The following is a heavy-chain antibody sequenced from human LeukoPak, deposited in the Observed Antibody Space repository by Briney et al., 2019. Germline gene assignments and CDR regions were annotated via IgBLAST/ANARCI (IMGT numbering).Heavy chain of an antibody. D-gene: IGHD2-2*01. CDR3: ARGSKYQLPAKRDFDY. V-gene: IGHV1-46*01. CDR2: INPSGGST. CDR1: GYTFTSYF. Sequence: ASVKVSCKASGYTFTSYFMHWVRQAPGQGLEWMGIINPSGGSTSYAQKFQGRVTMTRDTSTSTVYMELSSLRSEDTAVYYCARGSKYQLPAKRDFDYWGQGTLVTVSS. J-gene: IGHJ4*02.